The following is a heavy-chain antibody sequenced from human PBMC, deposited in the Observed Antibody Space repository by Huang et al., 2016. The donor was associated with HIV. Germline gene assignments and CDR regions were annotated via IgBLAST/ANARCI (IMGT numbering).Heavy chain of an antibody. V-gene: IGHV3-21*01. Sequence: EVQLVESGGGLVKPGGSLRLSCAASGFTFSNYNLDWVRQAPGKGMEWFSAITYKSRSLSYTDSGKVRFTISRDNAKNFLYLQMSSLRAEDTAVYYCARNYDILTGYDLWGQGTLVTVSS. CDR3: ARNYDILTGYDL. J-gene: IGHJ4*02. D-gene: IGHD3-9*01. CDR2: ITYKSRSL. CDR1: GFTFSNYN.